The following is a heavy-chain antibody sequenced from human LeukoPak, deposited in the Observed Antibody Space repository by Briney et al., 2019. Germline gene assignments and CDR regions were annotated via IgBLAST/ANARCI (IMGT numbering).Heavy chain of an antibody. Sequence: EESLKISCKGSGYSFATYWIGWVRQMPGKGLEWMGIIYPRDSDIRYSPSFQGQVTISADKSINTAYLQWSSLKASDTAMYYCARFTYCTGGSCSTYFDYWGQGTLVTVSS. V-gene: IGHV5-51*01. CDR2: IYPRDSDI. CDR1: GYSFATYW. D-gene: IGHD2-15*01. CDR3: ARFTYCTGGSCSTYFDY. J-gene: IGHJ4*01.